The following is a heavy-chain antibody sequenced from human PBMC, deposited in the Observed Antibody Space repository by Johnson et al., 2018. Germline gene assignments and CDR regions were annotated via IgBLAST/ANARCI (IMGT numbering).Heavy chain of an antibody. V-gene: IGHV4-34*01. D-gene: IGHD4-17*01. CDR3: AEEGVDYGDSRGGAFEI. Sequence: QVQLQQWGAGLLKPSETLSLTCAVYGGSFSGYYWSWIRQPPGKGLEWIGEINHSGSTNYNPSLKSRVTIPLATPKNQFSLKLSPGPAADTAGYYCAEEGVDYGDSRGGAFEIWGQGKRVPVSS. CDR1: GGSFSGYY. CDR2: INHSGST. J-gene: IGHJ3*02.